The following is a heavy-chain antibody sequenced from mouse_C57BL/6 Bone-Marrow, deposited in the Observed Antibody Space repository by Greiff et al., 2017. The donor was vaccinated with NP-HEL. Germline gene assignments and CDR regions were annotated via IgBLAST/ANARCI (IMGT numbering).Heavy chain of an antibody. CDR2: IYPGSGST. CDR3: ARATKITERKGRYAMDY. Sequence: VQLQQPGAELVKPGASVKMSCKASGYTFTSYWITWVKQRPGQGLEWIGDIYPGSGSTNYHEKFKSKATLTVDTSSSTVYMQLSSLTSEDSAVYYCARATKITERKGRYAMDYWGQGTAVTVSA. D-gene: IGHD2-4*01. CDR1: GYTFTSYW. J-gene: IGHJ4*01. V-gene: IGHV1-55*01.